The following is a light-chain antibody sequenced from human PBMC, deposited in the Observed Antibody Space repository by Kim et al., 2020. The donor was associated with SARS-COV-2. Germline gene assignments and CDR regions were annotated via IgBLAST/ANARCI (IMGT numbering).Light chain of an antibody. J-gene: IGKJ3*01. CDR2: WAS. CDR1: QSVLYNSNNKNY. Sequence: DIVMTQSPDSLAVSLGERATINCKSSQSVLYNSNNKNYLGWYRQKPGQPPEPLICWASARESGVPDRFSGSGSGTDFTLTITSLQAEDVAVYYCQQYYSVPFTFGPGTKVDIK. V-gene: IGKV4-1*01. CDR3: QQYYSVPFT.